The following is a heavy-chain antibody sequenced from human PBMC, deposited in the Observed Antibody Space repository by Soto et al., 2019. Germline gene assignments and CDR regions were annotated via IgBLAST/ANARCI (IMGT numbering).Heavy chain of an antibody. V-gene: IGHV1-69*13. D-gene: IGHD3-3*01. Sequence: ASVKVSCKASGGTFSSYAISWVRQAPGQGLEWMGGIIPIFGTANYAQKFQGRVTITADESTSTAYMELSSLRSEDTAVYYCARDQMAIFGVVTAGMDVWGQGTTVTVSS. CDR1: GGTFSSYA. CDR2: IIPIFGTA. CDR3: ARDQMAIFGVVTAGMDV. J-gene: IGHJ6*02.